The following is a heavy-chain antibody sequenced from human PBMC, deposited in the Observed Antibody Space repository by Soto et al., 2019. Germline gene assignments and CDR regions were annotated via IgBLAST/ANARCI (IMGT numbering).Heavy chain of an antibody. CDR1: GGTFSSYA. CDR2: IIPIFGTA. CDR3: ARDLNWRRHFDRLGLPWRANGMDV. J-gene: IGHJ6*02. V-gene: IGHV1-69*13. Sequence: SVKVSCKASGGTFSSYAISWVRQAPGQGLEWMGGIIPIFGTANYAQKFQGRVTITADESTSTAYMELSSLRSEDTAVYYCARDLNWRRHFDRLGLPWRANGMDVWGQGTTVTVSS. D-gene: IGHD3-9*01.